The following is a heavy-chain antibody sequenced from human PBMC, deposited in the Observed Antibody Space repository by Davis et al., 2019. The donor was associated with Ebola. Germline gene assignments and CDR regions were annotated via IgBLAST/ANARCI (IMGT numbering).Heavy chain of an antibody. J-gene: IGHJ6*02. CDR2: IIPIFGTA. Sequence: SVKVSCKASVGTFSSYAISWVRQAPGQGLEWMGGIIPIFGTANYAQKFQGRVTITPDESTSTAYMELSSLRSEETAVYYCARVGSSKVYYYYYGMNVWGQGTTVTVSS. CDR1: VGTFSSYA. D-gene: IGHD6-13*01. V-gene: IGHV1-69*13. CDR3: ARVGSSKVYYYYYGMNV.